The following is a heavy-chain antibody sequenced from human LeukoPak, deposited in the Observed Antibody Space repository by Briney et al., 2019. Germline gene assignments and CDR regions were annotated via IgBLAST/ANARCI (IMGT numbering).Heavy chain of an antibody. CDR2: ISGSGDST. J-gene: IGHJ5*02. V-gene: IGHV3-23*01. CDR1: GFTFSSYA. D-gene: IGHD1-26*01. CDR3: AKDTGSYYALNWFDP. Sequence: GGSLRLSCAASGFTFSSYAMSWVRQAPGKGLEWVSAISGSGDSTYYADSVKGRFTISRDNSKNTLYLQMNSLRAEDTAVYCCAKDTGSYYALNWFDPWGQGTLVTVSS.